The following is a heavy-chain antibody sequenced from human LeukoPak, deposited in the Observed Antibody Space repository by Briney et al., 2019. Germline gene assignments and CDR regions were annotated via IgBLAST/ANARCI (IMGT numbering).Heavy chain of an antibody. J-gene: IGHJ6*02. CDR3: ARVGPNSQLSGYDFWSGYIYYYYGMDV. CDR2: MNPNSGNT. CDR1: GYTFTSYG. D-gene: IGHD3-3*01. Sequence: ASVKVSCKASGYTFTSYGISWVRQATGQGLEWMGWMNPNSGNTGYAQKFQGRVTMTRNTSISTAYMELSSLRSEDTAVYYCARVGPNSQLSGYDFWSGYIYYYYGMDVWGQGTTVTVSS. V-gene: IGHV1-8*02.